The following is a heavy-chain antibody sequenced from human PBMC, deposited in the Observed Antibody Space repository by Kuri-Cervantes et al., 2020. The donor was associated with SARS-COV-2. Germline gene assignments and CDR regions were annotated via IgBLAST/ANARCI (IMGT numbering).Heavy chain of an antibody. CDR2: INAGNGNT. J-gene: IGHJ4*02. Sequence: ASVKVSCKASGYTFTSYAMHWVRQAPGQRLEWMGWINAGNGNTKYSQKLQGRVTMTTDTSTSTAYMELRSLRSDDTAVYYCARDQGDGYWGQGTLVTVSS. CDR3: ARDQGDGY. V-gene: IGHV1-3*01. D-gene: IGHD5-24*01. CDR1: GYTFTSYA.